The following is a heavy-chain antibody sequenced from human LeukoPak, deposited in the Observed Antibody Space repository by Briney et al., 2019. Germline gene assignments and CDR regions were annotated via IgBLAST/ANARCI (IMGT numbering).Heavy chain of an antibody. Sequence: GGSLRLSCAASGFTFSDYYMSWVRQAPGKGLEWVSYISSSSSYTNYADSVKGRFTISREKAKNSLYLQMNSLRAEDTAVYYCARLQVTAMIFDYWGQGTLVTVSS. CDR3: ARLQVTAMIFDY. D-gene: IGHD2-21*02. CDR2: ISSSSSYT. CDR1: GFTFSDYY. J-gene: IGHJ4*02. V-gene: IGHV3-11*06.